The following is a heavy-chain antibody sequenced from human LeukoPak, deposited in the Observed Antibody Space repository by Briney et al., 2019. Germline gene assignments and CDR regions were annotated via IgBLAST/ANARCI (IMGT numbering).Heavy chain of an antibody. V-gene: IGHV4-4*07. J-gene: IGHJ5*02. CDR3: ARGGVAAAGTWFDP. CDR1: GGSISGYY. CDR2: IYTSGST. D-gene: IGHD6-13*01. Sequence: SETLSLTCTVSGGSISGYYWSWIRQPAGKALEWIGRIYTSGSTNYNPSLKSRVTMSVDTSKHQFSLKLSSVTAADTAVYYCARGGVAAAGTWFDPWGQGTLVTVSS.